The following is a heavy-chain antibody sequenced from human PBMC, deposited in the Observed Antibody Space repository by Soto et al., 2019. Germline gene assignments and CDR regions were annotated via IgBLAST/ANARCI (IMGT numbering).Heavy chain of an antibody. CDR1: GVSVTSYT. CDR2: VFSSVSA. D-gene: IGHD2-21*02. CDR3: TRDGMTTGDT. V-gene: IGHV4-4*07. Sequence: SETLSLTCIVSGVSVTSYTWRWLRQPANKGLEWIGRVFSSVSATSSPSLKSRVRISMDTPENRFSLKLDSVTAAAAGVYYFTRDGMTTGDTWGPGTLVTAPQ. J-gene: IGHJ4*02.